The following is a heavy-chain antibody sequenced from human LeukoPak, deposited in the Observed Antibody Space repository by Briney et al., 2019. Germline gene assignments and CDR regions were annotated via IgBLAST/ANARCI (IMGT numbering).Heavy chain of an antibody. CDR1: GHSFTNYW. CDR2: IYPDDSDT. J-gene: IGHJ4*02. V-gene: IGHV5-51*01. CDR3: ARVTSGWPLDY. D-gene: IGHD6-19*01. Sequence: GESLKISCKGSGHSFTNYWIAWVRQMPGKGLEWMGIIYPDDSDTRYSPSFQGQVTFSADKSMSTAYLQWSSLKASDTAMFYCARVTSGWPLDYWGQGTLVTVSS.